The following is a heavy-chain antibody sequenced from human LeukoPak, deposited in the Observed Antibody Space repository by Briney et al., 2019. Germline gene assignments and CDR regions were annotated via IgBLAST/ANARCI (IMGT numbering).Heavy chain of an antibody. D-gene: IGHD4-23*01. CDR3: ARWIGDYGGKGSNYYYYYYMDV. V-gene: IGHV4-34*01. Sequence: SETLSLTCAVYGGSFSGYYWSWIRQPPGKGLEWIGEINHRGSTNYNPSLKSRVTISVDTSKNQFSLKLSSVTAADAAVYYCARWIGDYGGKGSNYYYYYYMDVWGKGTTVTVSS. CDR1: GGSFSGYY. J-gene: IGHJ6*03. CDR2: INHRGST.